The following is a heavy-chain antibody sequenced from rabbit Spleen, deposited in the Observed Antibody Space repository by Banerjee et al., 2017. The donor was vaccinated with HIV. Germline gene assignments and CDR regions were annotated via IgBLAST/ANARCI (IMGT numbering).Heavy chain of an antibody. CDR1: GFSFSNSYY. D-gene: IGHD2-1*01. V-gene: IGHV1S40*01. J-gene: IGHJ4*01. CDR3: ARGSATMTMVITGYYLNL. Sequence: QSLEESGGDLVKPGASLTLTCTASGFSFSNSYYMCWVRQAPGKGLECIACIYGGSSGSTYYASWAKGRFTISKTSSTTVTLQMTSLTAADTATYFCARGSATMTMVITGYYLNLWGPGTLVTVS. CDR2: IYGGSSGST.